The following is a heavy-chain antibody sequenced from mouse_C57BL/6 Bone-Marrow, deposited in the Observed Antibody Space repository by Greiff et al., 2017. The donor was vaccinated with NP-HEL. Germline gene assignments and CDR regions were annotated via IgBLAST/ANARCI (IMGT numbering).Heavy chain of an antibody. CDR2: IRNKANGYTT. CDR3: ARFPPHYYGSSYWYFDV. CDR1: GFTFTDYY. V-gene: IGHV7-3*01. D-gene: IGHD1-1*01. J-gene: IGHJ1*03. Sequence: EVKLMESGGGLVQPGGSLSLSCAASGFTFTDYYMSWVRQPPGTALEWLGFIRNKANGYTTEYSASVKGRFTISRDNSQSILYLQMNALRAEDSATYYCARFPPHYYGSSYWYFDVWGTGTTVTVSS.